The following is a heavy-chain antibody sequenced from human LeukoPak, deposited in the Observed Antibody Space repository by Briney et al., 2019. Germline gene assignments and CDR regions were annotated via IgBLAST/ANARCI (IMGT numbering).Heavy chain of an antibody. Sequence: PSETLSLTCAVYGGSFSGYYWSWIRQPPGRGLEWIGEINHSGSTNYNPSLKSRVTISVDTSKSQFSLKLSSVTAADTAVYYCARSYVQQLGGMDVWGQGTTVTVSS. D-gene: IGHD6-13*01. CDR2: INHSGST. CDR3: ARSYVQQLGGMDV. J-gene: IGHJ6*02. CDR1: GGSFSGYY. V-gene: IGHV4-34*01.